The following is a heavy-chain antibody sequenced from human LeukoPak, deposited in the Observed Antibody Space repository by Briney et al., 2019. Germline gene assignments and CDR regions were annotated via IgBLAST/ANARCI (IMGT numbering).Heavy chain of an antibody. CDR2: INPSGGST. V-gene: IGHV1-46*01. D-gene: IGHD1-7*01. CDR1: GYTFTSYY. CDR3: ARDSIGNYYFDY. J-gene: IGHJ4*02. Sequence: ASVNVSCKASGYTFTSYYMHWVRQAPGQGLEWMGIINPSGGSTSYAQKFQGRVTMTRDTSTSTVYMELSSLRSEDTAVYYCARDSIGNYYFDYWGQGTLVTVSS.